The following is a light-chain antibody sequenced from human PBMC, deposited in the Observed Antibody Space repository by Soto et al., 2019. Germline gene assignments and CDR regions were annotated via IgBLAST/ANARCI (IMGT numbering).Light chain of an antibody. CDR2: LGS. CDR1: QSLLHSNGYNY. CDR3: MQALQTPT. V-gene: IGKV2-28*01. Sequence: IVMTQSPLFLPVTPGEPASISCRSSQSLLHSNGYNYLDWYLQKPGQSPQLLIYLGSNRASGVPDRFSGSGSGTDFTLKISRVEAEDVGVYYCMQALQTPTFGQGTKVDIK. J-gene: IGKJ1*01.